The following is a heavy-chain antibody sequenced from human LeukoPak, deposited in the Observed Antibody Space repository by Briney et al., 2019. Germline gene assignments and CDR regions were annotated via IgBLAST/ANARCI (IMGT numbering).Heavy chain of an antibody. CDR1: GGSFSNYF. CDR2: INHGGGT. CDR3: ARGLEYDFWSGNYSDGFDV. J-gene: IGHJ3*01. D-gene: IGHD3/OR15-3a*01. V-gene: IGHV4-34*01. Sequence: SETLSLTCAVYGGSFSNYFCSWLRQPPGKGLEWIGEINHGGGTNYNPSLKSRVTISVDTSKNQFSLKLSSVTAADTAVYYCARGLEYDFWSGNYSDGFDVGYQGTMVTVSS.